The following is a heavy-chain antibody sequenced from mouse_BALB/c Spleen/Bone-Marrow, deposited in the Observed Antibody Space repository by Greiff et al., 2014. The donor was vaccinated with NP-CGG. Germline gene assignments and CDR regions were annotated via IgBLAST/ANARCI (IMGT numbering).Heavy chain of an antibody. V-gene: IGHV1-82*01. CDR1: GFAFSSSW. CDR2: SYPGDGDT. D-gene: IGHD2-3*01. CDR3: ARSDGYRALDY. J-gene: IGHJ4*01. Sequence: QVQLKESGPELVKPGGSVKISCKASGFAFSSSWMNWVKQRPGQGLGWIGRSYPGDGDTHYKGKFKGKATLTANKSSSTASMHLSSLTSVDSAVYFCARSDGYRALDYWGQGTSVTVSS.